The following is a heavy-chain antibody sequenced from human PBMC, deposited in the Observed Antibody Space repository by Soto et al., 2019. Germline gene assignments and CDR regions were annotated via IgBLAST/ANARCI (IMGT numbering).Heavy chain of an antibody. Sequence: SETLSLTCTVSGGSISSGDYYWSWIRQPPGKGLEWIGYIYYSGSTYYNPSLKSRVTISVDTSKNQFSLKLSSATAADTAVYYCAWGGGNSGDYYYGMDVWGQGTTVTVSS. V-gene: IGHV4-30-4*01. CDR1: GGSISSGDYY. J-gene: IGHJ6*02. CDR3: AWGGGNSGDYYYGMDV. CDR2: IYYSGST. D-gene: IGHD2-21*02.